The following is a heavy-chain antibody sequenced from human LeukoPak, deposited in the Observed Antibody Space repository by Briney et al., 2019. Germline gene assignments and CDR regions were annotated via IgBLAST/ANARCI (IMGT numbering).Heavy chain of an antibody. CDR3: ARGGYSSSTYYFDY. D-gene: IGHD6-13*01. V-gene: IGHV4-4*02. J-gene: IGHJ4*02. CDR1: GGSISISNW. Sequence: PSETLSLTCAVSGGSISISNWWSWVRQPPGKGLEWIGEIYHSGSTNYNASLKSRVTISVGKSKNQFSLRLNSVTAADTAVYYCARGGYSSSTYYFDYWGQGTLVTVSS. CDR2: IYHSGST.